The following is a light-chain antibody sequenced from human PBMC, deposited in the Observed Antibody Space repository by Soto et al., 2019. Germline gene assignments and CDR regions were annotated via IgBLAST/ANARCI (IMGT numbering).Light chain of an antibody. Sequence: QSVLTQSPSASASLGASVKFTCTLTSGYSTYAIAWHQQQPEMGPRYLMKVNSDGSHSKGDGIPDRFSGSSSGAERYLTSSSLLSEDEADYYCQTWGTGDWVFGGGTKLTVL. J-gene: IGLJ3*02. V-gene: IGLV4-69*01. CDR3: QTWGTGDWV. CDR2: VNSDGSH. CDR1: SGYSTYA.